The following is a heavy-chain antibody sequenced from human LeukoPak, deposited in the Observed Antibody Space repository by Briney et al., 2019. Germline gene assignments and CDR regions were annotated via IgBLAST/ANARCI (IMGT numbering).Heavy chain of an antibody. V-gene: IGHV3-66*02. J-gene: IGHJ4*02. CDR3: ASKGPQYTSSWYYFDY. CDR2: IYSGGST. Sequence: QPGGSLRLSCAASGFTVSSNYMSWVRQAPGKGLEWVSIIYSGGSTYYADSGKGRFTISRDNSKNTLYLQMNSLRAEDTAVYYCASKGPQYTSSWYYFDYWGQGTLVTVSS. CDR1: GFTVSSNY. D-gene: IGHD6-13*01.